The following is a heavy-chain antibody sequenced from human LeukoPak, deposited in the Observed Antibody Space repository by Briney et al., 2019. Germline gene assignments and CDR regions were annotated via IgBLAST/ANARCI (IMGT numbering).Heavy chain of an antibody. CDR1: GGSISSSSHY. Sequence: SETLSLTCTVSGGSISSSSHYWGWIRQPPGKGLEWIGSIYYSGSTYYNPSLKSRVTISVDTSKNQFSQKLSSVTAADTAVYYCARRKMDYFDYWGQGTLVTVSS. D-gene: IGHD5-24*01. V-gene: IGHV4-39*01. CDR2: IYYSGST. J-gene: IGHJ4*02. CDR3: ARRKMDYFDY.